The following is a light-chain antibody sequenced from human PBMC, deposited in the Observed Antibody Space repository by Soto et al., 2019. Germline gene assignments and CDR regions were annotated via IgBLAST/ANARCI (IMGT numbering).Light chain of an antibody. Sequence: EIVMTQSPATLSVSPGERATLSCRASQSVSSNLAWYQQKPGQAPRLLIYGASTRATDIPARFSGSVSGTEVTLAISSLQSEYFAVYYCQQYNNCRPFTFGPGTKVDIK. CDR3: QQYNNCRPFT. V-gene: IGKV3-15*01. CDR1: QSVSSN. J-gene: IGKJ3*01. CDR2: GAS.